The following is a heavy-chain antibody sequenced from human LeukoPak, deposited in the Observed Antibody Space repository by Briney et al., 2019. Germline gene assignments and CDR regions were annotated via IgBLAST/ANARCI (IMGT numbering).Heavy chain of an antibody. CDR2: ISSSSSYI. V-gene: IGHV3-21*04. Sequence: NPGGSLRLSCAASGFTFSSYSMNWVRQAPGKGLEWVSSISSSSSYIYYADSVKGRFTISRDNSKNTLYLQMNSLRAEDTAVYYCAKDLTAGATIALFFDYWGQGTLVTVSS. CDR3: AKDLTAGATIALFFDY. J-gene: IGHJ4*02. CDR1: GFTFSSYS. D-gene: IGHD1-26*01.